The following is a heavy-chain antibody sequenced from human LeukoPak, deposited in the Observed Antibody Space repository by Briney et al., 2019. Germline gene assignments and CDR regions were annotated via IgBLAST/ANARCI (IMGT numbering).Heavy chain of an antibody. V-gene: IGHV3-43D*03. CDR2: ISWDGGST. CDR3: AKESSTSCFFDC. D-gene: IGHD2-2*01. CDR1: GFTFDDYA. Sequence: GGSLRLSCTASGFTFDDYAMHWVRQAPGKGLEWVSLISWDGGSTYYADSVKGRFTISRDNSKNSLYLQMNSLRAEDTALYYCAKESSTSCFFDCWGQGTLVTVSS. J-gene: IGHJ4*02.